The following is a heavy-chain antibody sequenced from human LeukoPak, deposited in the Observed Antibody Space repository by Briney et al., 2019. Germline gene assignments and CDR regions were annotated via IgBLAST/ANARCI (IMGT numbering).Heavy chain of an antibody. CDR2: INTNTGNP. D-gene: IGHD3-3*01. J-gene: IGHJ4*02. CDR3: AGDPQYYDFWSGYSVY. Sequence: GASVKVSCKASGYTFTSYAMNWVRQAPGQGLEWMGWINTNTGNPTYAQGFTGRFVFSLDTSVSTAYLQISSLKAEDTAVYYCAGDPQYYDFWSGYSVYWGQGTLVTVSS. V-gene: IGHV7-4-1*02. CDR1: GYTFTSYA.